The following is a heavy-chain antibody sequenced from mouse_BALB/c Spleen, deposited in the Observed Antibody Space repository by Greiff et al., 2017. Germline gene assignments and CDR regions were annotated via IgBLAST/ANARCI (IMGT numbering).Heavy chain of an antibody. CDR2: IYPSDSYT. Sequence: VQLQQPGAELVRPGASVKLSCKASGYTFTSYWINWVKQRPGQGLEWIGNIYPSDSYTNYNQKFKDKATLTVDKSSSTAYMQLSSPTSEDSAVYYCTRGYYASKGYFDVWGAGTTVTVSS. D-gene: IGHD2-3*01. CDR3: TRGYYASKGYFDV. CDR1: GYTFTSYW. V-gene: IGHV1-69*02. J-gene: IGHJ1*01.